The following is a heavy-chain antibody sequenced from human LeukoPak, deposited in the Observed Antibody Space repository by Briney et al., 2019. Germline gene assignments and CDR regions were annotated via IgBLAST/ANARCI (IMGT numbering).Heavy chain of an antibody. V-gene: IGHV3-21*01. CDR1: GFPFRTYS. CDR2: ISSSSSYI. CDR3: AREWTSTVVFDY. Sequence: GGFLRLPFAGSGFPFRTYSMNWGGQGAGQGLAWVSSISSSSSYIHYADSVKGRFTISRDNAKNSLYLQMNSLRAEDTAVYYCAREWTSTVVFDYWGQGTLVTVSS. J-gene: IGHJ4*02. D-gene: IGHD4-23*01.